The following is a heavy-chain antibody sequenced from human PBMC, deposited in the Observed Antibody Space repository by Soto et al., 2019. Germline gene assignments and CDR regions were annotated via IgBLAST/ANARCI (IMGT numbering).Heavy chain of an antibody. D-gene: IGHD2-21*02. Sequence: QVQLVQSGAEVKKPGSSVKVSCKASGGTFSSYAISWVRQAPGHGLEWMGGIIPIFGTANYAQKFQGRVTITADESTSTAYRELSSLRSEDTAVYYCASPAGMVTAMRGGMDVWGQGTTVTVSS. CDR2: IIPIFGTA. V-gene: IGHV1-69*01. CDR3: ASPAGMVTAMRGGMDV. CDR1: GGTFSSYA. J-gene: IGHJ6*02.